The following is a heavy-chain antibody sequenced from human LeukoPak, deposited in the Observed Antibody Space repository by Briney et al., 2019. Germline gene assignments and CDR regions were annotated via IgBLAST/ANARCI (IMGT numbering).Heavy chain of an antibody. CDR3: ARVKNIVVVRFDH. Sequence: ASVKVSCKASGYTFTNYGISWVRQAPGQGLEWMGWINGYNGNTNYVQKFQGRGTMTTDTSTSTAYMELRSLRSDDTAVYYCARVKNIVVVRFDHWGQGTLVTVSS. CDR2: INGYNGNT. D-gene: IGHD2-21*01. CDR1: GYTFTNYG. J-gene: IGHJ4*02. V-gene: IGHV1-18*01.